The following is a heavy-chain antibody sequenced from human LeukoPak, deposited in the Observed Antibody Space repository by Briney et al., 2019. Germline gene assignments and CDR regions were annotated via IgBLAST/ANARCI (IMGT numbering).Heavy chain of an antibody. D-gene: IGHD3-16*01. J-gene: IGHJ4*02. CDR1: GFTFTTYW. V-gene: IGHV3-74*01. CDR3: ARTSPTSHFDF. CDR2: INGDGSNS. Sequence: GGSLRLSCVVSGFTFTTYWMHWVRQAPGKGLVWVSRINGDGSNSNYADSVKGRFTISRDNARNTLYLQMNGLRAEDTALYYCARTSPTSHFDFWGQGTLVTVSS.